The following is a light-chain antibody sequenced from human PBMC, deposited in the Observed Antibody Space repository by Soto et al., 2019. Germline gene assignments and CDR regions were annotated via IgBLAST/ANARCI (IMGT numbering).Light chain of an antibody. Sequence: QSVLTQPPSVSGAPGQRVTISCTGSSSNIGAGYDVHWYQQLPGTAPKLLIYGNSNRPSGVPDRFSGSKSGTSDSLAITGLQAEDEADYYCVSWDDSLSGLVFGTGTKVTVL. CDR3: VSWDDSLSGLV. CDR2: GNS. V-gene: IGLV1-40*01. J-gene: IGLJ1*01. CDR1: SSNIGAGYD.